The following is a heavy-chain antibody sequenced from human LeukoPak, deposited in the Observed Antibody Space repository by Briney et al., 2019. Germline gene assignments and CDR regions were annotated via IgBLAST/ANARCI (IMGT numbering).Heavy chain of an antibody. Sequence: PGGSLRLSCAASEFSVGSNYMTRVRQAPGKGLEWVSLIYSGGSTYYADSVKGRFTISRDNSKNTLYLQMNSLRAEDTAVYYCAKTWRGRGYYGYGPSEYFYYMDVWGKGTTVTISS. D-gene: IGHD3-10*01. CDR1: EFSVGSNY. CDR3: AKTWRGRGYYGYGPSEYFYYMDV. V-gene: IGHV3-66*01. CDR2: IYSGGST. J-gene: IGHJ6*03.